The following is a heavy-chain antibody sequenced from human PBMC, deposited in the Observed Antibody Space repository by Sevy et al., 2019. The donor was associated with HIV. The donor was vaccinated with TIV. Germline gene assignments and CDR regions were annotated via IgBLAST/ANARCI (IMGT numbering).Heavy chain of an antibody. CDR1: GFSLSTSGVG. V-gene: IGHV2-5*02. CDR2: IYWDDNK. D-gene: IGHD4-17*01. J-gene: IGHJ4*02. CDR3: AHSLYGDYIGGYFDY. Sequence: SGPTLVKPTQTLTLTCTFSGFSLSTSGVGVGWIRQPPGKALEWLALIYWDDNKRSSPSRRSRLTITKDNSKNQAVLKVTNMDPVDKATYYCAHSLYGDYIGGYFDYWGQGTLVTVSS.